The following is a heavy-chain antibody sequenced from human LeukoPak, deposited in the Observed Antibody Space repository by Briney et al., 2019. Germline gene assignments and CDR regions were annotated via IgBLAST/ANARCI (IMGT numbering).Heavy chain of an antibody. CDR2: IYYSGST. D-gene: IGHD2-2*01. CDR1: GGSISSSSYY. Sequence: PSETLSLTCTVSGGSISSSSYYWGWIRQPPGKGLEWIGSIYYSGSTYYNPSLKSRVTISVDTSKNQFSLELSSVTAADTAVYYCARGYCSSTSCYESWFDPWGQGTLVTVSS. J-gene: IGHJ5*02. CDR3: ARGYCSSTSCYESWFDP. V-gene: IGHV4-39*01.